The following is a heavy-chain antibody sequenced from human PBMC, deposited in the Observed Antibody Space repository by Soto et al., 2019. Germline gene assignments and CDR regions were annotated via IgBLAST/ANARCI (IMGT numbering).Heavy chain of an antibody. Sequence: EVQLVESGGGLVKPGGSLRLSCAASGFTFSSYSLNWVRQAPGKGLEWVSSISGTSNDIYYADSVKGRFVISRDNARDSLYLQMHSLTAEDPAIYFCATSLAAHSGFYGMDVWGQGTTVTVSS. CDR3: ATSLAAHSGFYGMDV. D-gene: IGHD6-6*01. CDR1: GFTFSSYS. V-gene: IGHV3-21*01. J-gene: IGHJ6*02. CDR2: ISGTSNDI.